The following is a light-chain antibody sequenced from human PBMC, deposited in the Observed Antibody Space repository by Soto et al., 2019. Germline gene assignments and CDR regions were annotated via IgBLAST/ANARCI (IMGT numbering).Light chain of an antibody. Sequence: DIQVTQSPSTLSASVGDRVTITCRASQSISTWLAWFQQKPGKAPKVLISKASTLESGVPSRFSGDGSGTEFTLPISSLQNHDSAPYYCQQLGAGSPWTFGQGTKVEIK. V-gene: IGKV1-5*03. CDR3: QQLGAGSPWT. CDR2: KAS. J-gene: IGKJ1*01. CDR1: QSISTW.